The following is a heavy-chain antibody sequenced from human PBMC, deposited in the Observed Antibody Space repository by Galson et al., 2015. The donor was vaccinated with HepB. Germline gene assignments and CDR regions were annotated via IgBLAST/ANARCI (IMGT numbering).Heavy chain of an antibody. D-gene: IGHD2-2*02. CDR1: GFTFSSYA. V-gene: IGHV3-23*01. J-gene: IGHJ5*02. CDR2: ISGSGGST. CDR3: AKEVIVVVPAAITSNWFDP. Sequence: SLRLSCAASGFTFSSYAMSWVRQAPGKGLEWVSAISGSGGSTYYADSVKGRFTISRDNSKNTLYLQMNSLRAEDTAVYYCAKEVIVVVPAAITSNWFDPWGQGTLVTVSS.